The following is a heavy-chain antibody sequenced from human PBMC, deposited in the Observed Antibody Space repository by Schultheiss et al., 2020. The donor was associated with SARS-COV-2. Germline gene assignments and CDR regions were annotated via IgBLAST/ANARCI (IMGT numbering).Heavy chain of an antibody. D-gene: IGHD6-13*01. Sequence: SETLSLTCAVYGGSFSGYYWSWIRQPPGKGLEWIGEINHSGSTNYNPSLKSRVTISVDTSKNQFSLKLSSVTAADTAVYYCASQRYTGTWYAVDYWGQGTLVTVSS. CDR2: INHSGST. CDR3: ASQRYTGTWYAVDY. CDR1: GGSFSGYY. V-gene: IGHV4-34*01. J-gene: IGHJ4*02.